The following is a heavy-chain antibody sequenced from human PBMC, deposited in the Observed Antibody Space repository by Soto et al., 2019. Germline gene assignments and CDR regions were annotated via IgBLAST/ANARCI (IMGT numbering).Heavy chain of an antibody. J-gene: IGHJ6*02. V-gene: IGHV1-18*04. CDR3: ARVLCRNTSCFTGKIYYYYGMDV. CDR1: GYTFTSYG. CDR2: ISAYNGNT. D-gene: IGHD2-2*01. Sequence: ASVKVSWKASGYTFTSYGISWVRQAPGQGLEWMGWISAYNGNTYYAQNVQGRVTMTTDTSTTTAYMELRSLRSDDTAVYYCARVLCRNTSCFTGKIYYYYGMDVWGQGTTVTVSS.